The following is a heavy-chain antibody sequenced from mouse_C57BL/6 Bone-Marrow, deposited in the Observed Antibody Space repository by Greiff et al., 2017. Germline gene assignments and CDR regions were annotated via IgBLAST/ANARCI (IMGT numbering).Heavy chain of an antibody. J-gene: IGHJ1*03. CDR3: TSYYYGSSRYWYFDV. D-gene: IGHD1-1*01. V-gene: IGHV14-4*01. CDR2: IDPENGDT. CDR1: GFNIKDDY. Sequence: EVQLQQSGAELVRPGASVKLSCTASGFNIKDDYMHWVKQRPEQGLEWIGWIDPENGDTEYASKFQGKATITADTSSNTAYLQLSSLTSEDTAVYYCTSYYYGSSRYWYFDVWGTGTTVTVSS.